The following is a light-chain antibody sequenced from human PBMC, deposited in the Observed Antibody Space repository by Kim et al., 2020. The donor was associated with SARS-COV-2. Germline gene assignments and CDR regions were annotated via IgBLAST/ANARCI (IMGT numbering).Light chain of an antibody. J-gene: IGLJ3*02. CDR2: YDS. Sequence: APGKTARMTCGGNNIGSKNVDWYQQKPGQAPVLVIYYDSDRPSGIPERFSGSNSGNTATLTISRVEAGDEADDYCQVWDSSSDHRVFGGGTQLTVL. CDR1: NIGSKN. CDR3: QVWDSSSDHRV. V-gene: IGLV3-21*04.